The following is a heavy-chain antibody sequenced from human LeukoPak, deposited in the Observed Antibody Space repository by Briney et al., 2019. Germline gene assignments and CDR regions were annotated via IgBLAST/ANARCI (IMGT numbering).Heavy chain of an antibody. CDR3: ARSRYYYDSSGYYKDY. J-gene: IGHJ4*02. CDR1: GYTFTSYG. D-gene: IGHD3-22*01. Sequence: GASVKVSCKASGYTFTSYGISWVRQAPGQGLEWMGWMSAYNGNTNYAQKLQGRVTMTTDTSTSTAYMELRSLRSDDTAVYHCARSRYYYDSSGYYKDYWGQGTLVTVSS. CDR2: MSAYNGNT. V-gene: IGHV1-18*01.